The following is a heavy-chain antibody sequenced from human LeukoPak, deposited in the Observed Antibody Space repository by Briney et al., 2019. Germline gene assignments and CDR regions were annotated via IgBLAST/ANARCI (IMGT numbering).Heavy chain of an antibody. CDR2: SRNKAKSYTT. CDR1: GFTFSDHF. D-gene: IGHD6-19*01. J-gene: IGHJ4*02. Sequence: GGSLSLSCAISGFTFSDHFFDWVRQAPGKGLEWVGRSRNKAKSYTTEYVASVKGRFTISRDDSKNSLYLQMDSLKTEDTAVYYCVRVGSVAGSDYLDYWGQGTLVTVSS. V-gene: IGHV3-72*01. CDR3: VRVGSVAGSDYLDY.